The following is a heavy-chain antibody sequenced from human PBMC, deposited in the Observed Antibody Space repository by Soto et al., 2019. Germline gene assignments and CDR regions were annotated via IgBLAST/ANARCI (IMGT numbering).Heavy chain of an antibody. J-gene: IGHJ4*02. V-gene: IGHV4-34*01. CDR3: ARDYGSDNLH. Sequence: SSETLSLTCAVYGGSFSGYYWSWIRQPPGKGLEWIGEINHSGSTNYNPSLKSRVTISVDTSKNQFSLKLSSVTAADTAVYYCARDYGSDNLHWGQGTLVTVSS. D-gene: IGHD3-10*01. CDR1: GGSFSGYY. CDR2: INHSGST.